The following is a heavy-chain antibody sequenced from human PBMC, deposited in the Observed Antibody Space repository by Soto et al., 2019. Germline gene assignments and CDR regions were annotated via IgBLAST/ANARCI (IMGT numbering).Heavy chain of an antibody. CDR2: SYYSWST. Sequence: SETLSLTCTVSGCSTSSSSYYWGWIRQPPGMGREWIGSSYYSWSTYYNPSLKSRVTISVDTSKNQFSLKLSSVTAEDTAVYYGARHNVLGVTTEDYWGQGTLVTVSS. D-gene: IGHD2-21*02. V-gene: IGHV4-39*01. CDR3: ARHNVLGVTTEDY. CDR1: GCSTSSSSYY. J-gene: IGHJ4*02.